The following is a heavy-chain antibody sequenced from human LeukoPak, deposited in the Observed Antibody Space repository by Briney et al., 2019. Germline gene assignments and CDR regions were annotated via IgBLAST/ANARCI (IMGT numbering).Heavy chain of an antibody. CDR1: GFTFDDYA. J-gene: IGHJ6*02. V-gene: IGHV3-9*01. D-gene: IGHD3-22*01. CDR2: ISWNSGSI. CDR3: AKESDDSSGYLGYYGMDV. Sequence: GGSLRLSCTASGFTFDDYAMHWVRQAPGKGLEWVSGISWNSGSIGYADSVKGRFTISRDNAKNSLYLQMNSLRAEDTASYYCAKESDDSSGYLGYYGMDVWGQGTTVTVSS.